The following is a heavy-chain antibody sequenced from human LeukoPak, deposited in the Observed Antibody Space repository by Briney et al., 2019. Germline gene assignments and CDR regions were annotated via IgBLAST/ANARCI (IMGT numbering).Heavy chain of an antibody. D-gene: IGHD4-17*01. CDR1: GGSISSGGYY. CDR2: IYYSGST. CDR3: ARAYGDDNWFDP. J-gene: IGHJ5*02. V-gene: IGHV4-31*03. Sequence: PSETLSLTCTVSGGSISSGGYYWSWIRQHPGKGLEWIGCIYYSGSTYYNPSLKSRVTISVDTSKNQFSLRLSSVTAADTAVYYCARAYGDDNWFDPWGQGTLVTVSS.